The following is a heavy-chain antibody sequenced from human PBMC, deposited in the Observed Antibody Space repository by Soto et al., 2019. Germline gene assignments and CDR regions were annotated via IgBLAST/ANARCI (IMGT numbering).Heavy chain of an antibody. Sequence: SLRLSWAASRIILENFGMSAVRQAPGKWLEWISSISGSGFKKYYADSVKGRFPISRDNSKSTVYLQLNNLSAEDTAAYHCAKNQRVELVPLATVDWFDPWGQGSEVTVSS. D-gene: IGHD1-26*01. CDR1: RIILENFG. V-gene: IGHV3-23*01. CDR2: ISGSGFKK. J-gene: IGHJ5*02. CDR3: AKNQRVELVPLATVDWFDP.